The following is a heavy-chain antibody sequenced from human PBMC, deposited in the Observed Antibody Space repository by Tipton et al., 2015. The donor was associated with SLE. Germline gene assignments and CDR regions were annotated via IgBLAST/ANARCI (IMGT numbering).Heavy chain of an antibody. J-gene: IGHJ6*03. D-gene: IGHD6-19*01. V-gene: IGHV4-39*07. Sequence: TLSLTCSVSGGSISSSPYYWGWIRQPPGKGLEWIASIYYSGSTYYNPSLKSRVTISVDTSKNQFSLKLSSVTAADTAVYYCARETEDTGWIHSRDYIYYYYYVDVWGQGTTVTVSS. CDR1: GGSISSSPYY. CDR2: IYYSGST. CDR3: ARETEDTGWIHSRDYIYYYYYVDV.